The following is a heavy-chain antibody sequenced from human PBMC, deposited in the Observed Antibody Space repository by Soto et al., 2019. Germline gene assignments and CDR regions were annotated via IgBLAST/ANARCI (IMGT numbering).Heavy chain of an antibody. J-gene: IGHJ5*02. D-gene: IGHD3-10*01. V-gene: IGHV4-34*01. CDR1: GGSFSGYY. Sequence: PSXTLSLTCAVYGGSFSGYYWSWIRQPPVKGLEWIGEINHSGSTNYNPSLKSRVTISVDTSKNQFSLKLSSVTAADTAVYYCARGKVTMVRGVITRWFDPWGQGTLVTVSS. CDR3: ARGKVTMVRGVITRWFDP. CDR2: INHSGST.